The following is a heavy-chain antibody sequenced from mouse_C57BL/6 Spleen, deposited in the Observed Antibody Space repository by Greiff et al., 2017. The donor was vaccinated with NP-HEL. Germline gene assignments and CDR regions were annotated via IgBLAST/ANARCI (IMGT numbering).Heavy chain of an antibody. V-gene: IGHV1-55*01. D-gene: IGHD1-1*01. CDR2: IYPGSGST. Sequence: QVQLKQPGAELVKPGASVKMSCKASGYTFTSYWITWVKQRPGQGLEWIGDIYPGSGSTNYNEKFKSKATLTVDTSSSTAYMQLSSLTSEDSAVYYCAREEDYYGSFAYWGQGTLVTVSA. J-gene: IGHJ3*01. CDR1: GYTFTSYW. CDR3: AREEDYYGSFAY.